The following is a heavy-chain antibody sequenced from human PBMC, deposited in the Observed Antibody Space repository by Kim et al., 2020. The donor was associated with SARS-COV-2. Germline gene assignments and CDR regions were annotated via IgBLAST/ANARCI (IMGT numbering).Heavy chain of an antibody. Sequence: SETLSLTCTVSGVSISSGGYYWSWSRQHPGKGLGWIGYIYYSGSTYYNPSLNSRVTISVDTSKNQFSLKLSSVTAADTAVYYCARVARITIFGVVHSAFDIWGQGTMVTVSS. CDR1: GVSISSGGYY. CDR2: IYYSGST. V-gene: IGHV4-31*03. J-gene: IGHJ3*02. D-gene: IGHD3-3*01. CDR3: ARVARITIFGVVHSAFDI.